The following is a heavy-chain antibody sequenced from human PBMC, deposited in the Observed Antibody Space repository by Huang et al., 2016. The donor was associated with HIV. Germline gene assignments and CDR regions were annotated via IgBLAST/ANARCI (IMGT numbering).Heavy chain of an antibody. V-gene: IGHV2-70*15. Sequence: QVTLTESGPALGNSTQSLILTCTFSGFSHSSAGMCVGLIRKSPGKSLQYLARIDLNGDQHYKPDLKTRVTISRCLSRTQVVLTVANVEPVDTGIYVCARFTRDLDYSGSTGVDAFDIWGQGTTVTVS. D-gene: IGHD3-10*01. CDR1: GFSHSSAGMC. CDR3: ARFTRDLDYSGSTGVDAFDI. J-gene: IGHJ3*02. CDR2: IDLNGDQ.